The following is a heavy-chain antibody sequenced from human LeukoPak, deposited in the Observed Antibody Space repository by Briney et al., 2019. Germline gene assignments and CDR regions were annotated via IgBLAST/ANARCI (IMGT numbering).Heavy chain of an antibody. CDR1: GFTVSSNY. D-gene: IGHD6-19*01. Sequence: GGSLRLSCAASGFTVSSNYMSWVRQAPGKGLEWVSVIYSGGSTYYADSVNGRFTISRDNSKNTLYLQMNNLRAEDTAVYYCASEVAGTGYFDYWGQGTLVTVSS. CDR3: ASEVAGTGYFDY. V-gene: IGHV3-53*05. CDR2: IYSGGST. J-gene: IGHJ4*02.